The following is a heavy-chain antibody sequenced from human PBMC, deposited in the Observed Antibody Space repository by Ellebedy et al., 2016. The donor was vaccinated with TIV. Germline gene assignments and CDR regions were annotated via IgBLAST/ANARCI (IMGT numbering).Heavy chain of an antibody. J-gene: IGHJ6*03. CDR3: ARVVVDYYYYMDV. V-gene: IGHV1-69*13. CDR1: GGTFSSYA. CDR2: IIPIFGTA. Sequence: SVKVSXXASGGTFSSYAISWVRQAPGQGLEWMGGIIPIFGTANYAQKFQGRVTITADESTSTAYMELSSLRSEDTAVYYCARVVVDYYYYMDVWGKGTTVTVSS. D-gene: IGHD2-2*01.